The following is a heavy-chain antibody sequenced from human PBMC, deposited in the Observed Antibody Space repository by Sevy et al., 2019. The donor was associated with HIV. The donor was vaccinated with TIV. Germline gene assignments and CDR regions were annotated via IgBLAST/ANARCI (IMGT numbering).Heavy chain of an antibody. D-gene: IGHD4-17*01. CDR1: GFSFSSYS. J-gene: IGHJ6*02. CDR3: ARVALNEYGDVLDYYYGMDV. CDR2: IRSSSSTI. V-gene: IGHV3-48*02. Sequence: GGSLRLSCAASGFSFSSYSMNWVRQAPGKGLEWVSYIRSSSSTIYYADSVKGRFTISRDNAKNSLYLQMNSLRDEDTAVYYCARVALNEYGDVLDYYYGMDVWGQVTTVTVSS.